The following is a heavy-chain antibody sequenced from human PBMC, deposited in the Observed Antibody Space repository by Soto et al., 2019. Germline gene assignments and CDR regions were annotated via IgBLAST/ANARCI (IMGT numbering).Heavy chain of an antibody. V-gene: IGHV1-69*13. CDR1: GGTFSSYA. CDR3: ARGTVTGSEYNYYYYGMDV. D-gene: IGHD1-1*01. CDR2: IIPLFGTT. J-gene: IGHJ6*02. Sequence: SVKVSCKASGGTFSSYAIDWVRQAPGQGLEWMGGIIPLFGTTNYAQKLQGRVKLTADESTRTAYMELSTPTSEDTAVYYCARGTVTGSEYNYYYYGMDVWGQGTTVTVSS.